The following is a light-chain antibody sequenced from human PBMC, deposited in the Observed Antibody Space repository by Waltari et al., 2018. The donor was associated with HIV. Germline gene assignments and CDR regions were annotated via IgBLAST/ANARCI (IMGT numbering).Light chain of an antibody. Sequence: DIVMTQSPLSLPVTPGEPASTSCRSSQSLLHSNGYNYLDWYLQKPGQSPQLLIYLGSNRASGVPDRFSGSGSGTDFTLKISRVEAEDVGVYYCMQALQTPYTFGLGTKLQIK. V-gene: IGKV2-28*01. CDR2: LGS. CDR3: MQALQTPYT. J-gene: IGKJ2*01. CDR1: QSLLHSNGYNY.